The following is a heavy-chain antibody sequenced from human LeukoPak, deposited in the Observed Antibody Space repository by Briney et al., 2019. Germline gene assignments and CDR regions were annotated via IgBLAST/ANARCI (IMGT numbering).Heavy chain of an antibody. D-gene: IGHD3-3*01. CDR2: ISAYNGNT. Sequence: GASVTVSCTASGYTFTSYGISWVRQAPGQGLEWMGWISAYNGNTNYAQKLQGRVTMTTDTSTSTAYMELRSLRSDDTAVYYCARSYYDFWSGYSNWFDPWGQGTLVTVSS. CDR3: ARSYYDFWSGYSNWFDP. CDR1: GYTFTSYG. V-gene: IGHV1-18*01. J-gene: IGHJ5*02.